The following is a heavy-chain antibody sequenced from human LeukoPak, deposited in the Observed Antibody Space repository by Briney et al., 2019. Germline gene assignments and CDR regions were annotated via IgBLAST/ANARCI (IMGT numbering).Heavy chain of an antibody. CDR3: ARHGSGHDY. CDR1: GGSFSGYY. J-gene: IGHJ4*02. Sequence: SETLSLTCAVSGGSFSGYYWSWIRQPPGKGLEWIGEINHSGSTNYNPSLKSRVTISVDTPKNQFSLKLSSVTAADTAVYYCARHGSGHDYWGQGTLVTVSS. V-gene: IGHV4-34*01. D-gene: IGHD3-10*01. CDR2: INHSGST.